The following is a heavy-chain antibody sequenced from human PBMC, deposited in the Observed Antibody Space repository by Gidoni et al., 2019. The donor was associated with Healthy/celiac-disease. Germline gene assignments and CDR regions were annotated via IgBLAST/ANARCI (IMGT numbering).Heavy chain of an antibody. CDR1: GLTFSSYW. D-gene: IGHD3-22*01. CDR3: ARPYYDSSGYAPLDY. J-gene: IGHJ4*02. V-gene: IGHV3-74*01. Sequence: EVQLVESGGGLVQPGGSLRLSCAASGLTFSSYWMHWVRQAPGKGLVWVSRINSDGSSTSYADSVKGRFTISRDNAKNTLYLQMNSLRAEDTAVYYCARPYYDSSGYAPLDYWGQGTLVTVSS. CDR2: INSDGSST.